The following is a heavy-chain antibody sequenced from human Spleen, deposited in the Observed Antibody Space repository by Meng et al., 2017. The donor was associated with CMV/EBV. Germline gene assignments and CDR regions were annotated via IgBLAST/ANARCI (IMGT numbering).Heavy chain of an antibody. CDR3: ARNPSRTGYFDP. CDR2: ISAYNGNT. CDR1: GYTFTNYG. J-gene: IGHJ5*02. V-gene: IGHV1-18*01. D-gene: IGHD3/OR15-3a*01. Sequence: ASVKVSCKASGYTFTNYGINWVRQAPGQGLEWMGWISAYNGNTNYAQKLQGRVTMTTDTSTYTAFMELRSLRPDDTAVYYCARNPSRTGYFDPWGQGTLVTVSS.